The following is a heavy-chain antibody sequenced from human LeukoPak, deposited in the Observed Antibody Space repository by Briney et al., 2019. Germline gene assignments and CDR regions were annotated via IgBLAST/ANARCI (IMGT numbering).Heavy chain of an antibody. CDR3: ARELVPAAPPGEPYNWFDP. V-gene: IGHV1-18*01. D-gene: IGHD2-2*01. CDR1: GYTFTSYG. CDR2: ISAYNGNT. J-gene: IGHJ5*02. Sequence: ASVKVSCKASGYTFTSYGISWVRQAPGQGLEWMGWISAYNGNTNYAQKLQGRVTMTTDTSTSTAYMELRSLRSDDTAVYYCARELVPAAPPGEPYNWFDPWGQGTLVTVSS.